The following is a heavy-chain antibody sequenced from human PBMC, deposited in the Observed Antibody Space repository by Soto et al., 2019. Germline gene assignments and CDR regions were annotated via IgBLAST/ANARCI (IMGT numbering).Heavy chain of an antibody. CDR3: ARGTYDYGDNDALDI. CDR1: GFTFSDYS. CDR2: ISGSSYYI. D-gene: IGHD4-17*01. V-gene: IGHV3-21*01. Sequence: EVQLVESGGGLVKPGGSLRLSCAASGFTFSDYSMNWVRQAPGKGLEWVSSISGSSYYIYHGESVKGRFTISRDNAKNSVSLQMNSLRADDTAVYYCARGTYDYGDNDALDIWGQGTMVTVSS. J-gene: IGHJ3*02.